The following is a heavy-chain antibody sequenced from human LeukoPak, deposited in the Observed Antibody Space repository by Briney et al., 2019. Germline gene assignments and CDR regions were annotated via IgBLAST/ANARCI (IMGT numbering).Heavy chain of an antibody. CDR3: ARAPRYFYDSSNYLQDYYYYYMDL. CDR2: IFYTGST. Sequence: PSETLSLTCTVSGGSISSFYWSWIRQPPGKGLEWIGYIFYTGSTSYNPSLKSRVTMSVDTSKNQFSLKLSSVTAADTAVYYCARAPRYFYDSSNYLQDYYYYYMDLWGKGTTVTISS. V-gene: IGHV4-59*01. J-gene: IGHJ6*03. D-gene: IGHD3-22*01. CDR1: GGSISSFY.